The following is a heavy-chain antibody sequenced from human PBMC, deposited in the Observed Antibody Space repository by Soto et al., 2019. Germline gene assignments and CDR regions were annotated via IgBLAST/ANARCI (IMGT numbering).Heavy chain of an antibody. D-gene: IGHD3-10*01. J-gene: IGHJ5*02. V-gene: IGHV4-31*03. CDR2: IYYSGST. CDR1: GGSISSGGYY. CDR3: AREDTMVRGVLEP. Sequence: SETLSLTCTVSGGSISSGGYYWSWIRQHPGKGLEWIGYIYYSGSTYYNPSLKSRVTISVDTSKNQFSLKLSSVTAADTAVYYCAREDTMVRGVLEPWGQGTLVTVSS.